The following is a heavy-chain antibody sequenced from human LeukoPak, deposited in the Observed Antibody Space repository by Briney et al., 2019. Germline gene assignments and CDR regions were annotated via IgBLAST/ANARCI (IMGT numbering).Heavy chain of an antibody. D-gene: IGHD2-2*01. CDR3: ARRGYCATTTCYRLFDY. CDR2: IYPGDSDT. J-gene: IGHJ4*02. Sequence: GESLQISCKCSGSIFTNYWIGWVRQLPGKGLEWMGIIYPGDSDTRYSPSFQGQVTISADKSITTAYLQWSSLKASDTAMYYCARRGYCATTTCYRLFDYWGQGTLVTVSS. V-gene: IGHV5-51*01. CDR1: GSIFTNYW.